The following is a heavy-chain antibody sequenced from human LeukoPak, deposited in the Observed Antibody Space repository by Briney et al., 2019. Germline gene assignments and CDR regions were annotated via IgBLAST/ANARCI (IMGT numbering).Heavy chain of an antibody. D-gene: IGHD6-19*01. CDR2: IIPIFGTA. CDR3: AKHPRGSGWRGNYFDY. CDR1: GGTFSSYA. Sequence: SVKVSCKASGGTFSSYAISWVRQAPGQGLEWMGGIIPIFGTANYAQKFQGRVTITTDESTSTAYMELSSLRAEDTAVYYCAKHPRGSGWRGNYFDYWGQGTLVTVSS. V-gene: IGHV1-69*05. J-gene: IGHJ4*02.